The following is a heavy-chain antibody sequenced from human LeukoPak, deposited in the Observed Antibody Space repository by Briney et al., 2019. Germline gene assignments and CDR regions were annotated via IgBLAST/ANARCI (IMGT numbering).Heavy chain of an antibody. CDR2: IWYDGSNK. V-gene: IGHV3-33*08. CDR1: GFTFSSYA. Sequence: PGRSLRLSCAASGFTFSSYAIHWVRQATGKGLEWVAVIWYDGSNKYYADSVKGRFTISRDNSKNTLYLQMNSLRAEETAVYYCARGSYAYYYYGMDVWGQGTTVTVSS. J-gene: IGHJ6*02. CDR3: ARGSYAYYYYGMDV.